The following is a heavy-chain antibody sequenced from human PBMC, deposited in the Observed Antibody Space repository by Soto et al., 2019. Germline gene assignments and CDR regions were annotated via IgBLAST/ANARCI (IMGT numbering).Heavy chain of an antibody. D-gene: IGHD6-19*01. CDR3: AKADIDEQWLVPFDY. V-gene: IGHV3-23*01. J-gene: IGHJ4*02. Sequence: GGSLRLSCAASGFTFSSYAMSWVRQAPGKGLEWFSAISGSGGSTYYADSVKGRFTISRDNSKNTLYLQMNSLRAEDTAVYYCAKADIDEQWLVPFDYWGQGTLVTVSS. CDR1: GFTFSSYA. CDR2: ISGSGGST.